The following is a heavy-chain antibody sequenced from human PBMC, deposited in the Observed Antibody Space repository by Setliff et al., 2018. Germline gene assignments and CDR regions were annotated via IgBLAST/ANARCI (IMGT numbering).Heavy chain of an antibody. D-gene: IGHD7-27*01. Sequence: SETLSLTCAVYGGSFSGYYWSWIRQPPGKGLEWIGEINHSGSTNYNPSLKSRVTISVDTSKNQFSLKLSSVTAADTAVYYCARAWGNYYYYMDVWGKGTTVTVSS. CDR2: INHSGST. J-gene: IGHJ6*03. CDR1: GGSFSGYY. V-gene: IGHV4-34*01. CDR3: ARAWGNYYYYMDV.